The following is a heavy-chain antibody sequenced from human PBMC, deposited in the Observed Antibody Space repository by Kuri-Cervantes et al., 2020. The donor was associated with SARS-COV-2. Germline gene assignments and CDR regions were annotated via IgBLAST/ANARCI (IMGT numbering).Heavy chain of an antibody. D-gene: IGHD6-6*01. J-gene: IGHJ4*02. CDR3: ARDPRYSSSWLDY. Sequence: ETLSLTCAASGFTLSSYWMSWVRQAPGKGLEWVANIKQDGSEKYYVDSVKGRFTISRDNAKNSLYLQMNSLRAEDTAVYYCARDPRYSSSWLDYWGQGTLVTVSS. V-gene: IGHV3-7*01. CDR2: IKQDGSEK. CDR1: GFTLSSYW.